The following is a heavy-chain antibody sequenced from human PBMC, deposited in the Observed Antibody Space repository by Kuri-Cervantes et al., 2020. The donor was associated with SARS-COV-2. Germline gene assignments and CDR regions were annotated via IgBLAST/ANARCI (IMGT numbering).Heavy chain of an antibody. CDR2: TLFDENNK. D-gene: IGHD1-26*01. Sequence: GESLKISCAASGFAFRSYGMHWVRQAPGKGLEWVAVTLFDENNKRYADSVKGRFSISRDNSKNTLYLQMNSLKVEDTAVYYCAKDLWEWERFYFYGMDVWGQGTTVTVSS. CDR1: GFAFRSYG. J-gene: IGHJ6*02. V-gene: IGHV3-30*18. CDR3: AKDLWEWERFYFYGMDV.